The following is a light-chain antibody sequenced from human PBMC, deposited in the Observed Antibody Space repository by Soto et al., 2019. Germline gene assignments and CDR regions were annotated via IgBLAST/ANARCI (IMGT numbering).Light chain of an antibody. Sequence: QSALAQPASVSVSHGQSITSSCTGTSSDVGRYDYVSWFQQHPGKTPKLLIYDVSNWPSGASDRFSGSKSGNTASLTISGLQPEDEADYYCSSFTSSSTFVFGTGTKLTVL. CDR3: SSFTSSSTFV. CDR2: DVS. V-gene: IGLV2-14*01. CDR1: SSDVGRYDY. J-gene: IGLJ1*01.